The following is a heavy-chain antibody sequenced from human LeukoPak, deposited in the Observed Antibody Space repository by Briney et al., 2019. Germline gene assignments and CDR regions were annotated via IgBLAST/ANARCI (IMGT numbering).Heavy chain of an antibody. Sequence: SETLSLTCTVSGASISSGGHYWSWIRQHPGKGLEWIGYIYYSGSTYYNPSLKSRVTISLDTSKSHFSLKLSSVTAADTAVYYCASALYYYYMDVWGKGTTVTVSS. V-gene: IGHV4-31*03. CDR2: IYYSGST. CDR3: ASALYYYYMDV. CDR1: GASISSGGHY. J-gene: IGHJ6*03.